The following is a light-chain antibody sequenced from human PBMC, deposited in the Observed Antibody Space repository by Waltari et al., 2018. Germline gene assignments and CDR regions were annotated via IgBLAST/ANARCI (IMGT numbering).Light chain of an antibody. CDR2: RNN. V-gene: IGLV1-47*01. J-gene: IGLJ3*02. CDR1: RSNIGSNY. CDR3: AAWDDSLSGRV. Sequence: QSVLTQPPSASGTPGQRVTISCSGSRSNIGSNYVYWYQQVPGTAPKLLIYRNNQRPLGVPDRFPGSKSGTSASLAISGLRSEDEVDYYCAAWDDSLSGRVFGGGTKVTVL.